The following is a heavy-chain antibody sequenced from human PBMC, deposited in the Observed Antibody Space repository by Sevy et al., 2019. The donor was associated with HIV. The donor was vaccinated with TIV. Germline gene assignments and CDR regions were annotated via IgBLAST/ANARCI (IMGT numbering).Heavy chain of an antibody. V-gene: IGHV3-23*01. Sequence: GGSLRLSCAASGFTFSSYAMSWVRQAPGKGLEWVSAISGSGYLTYYTDSVKGRFTISRDNSKNTLYLQMTSLRAEDTAVYYGAKEGGGYYSDSSGLFDYWGQGTLVTVSS. D-gene: IGHD3-22*01. CDR3: AKEGGGYYSDSSGLFDY. CDR2: ISGSGYLT. J-gene: IGHJ4*02. CDR1: GFTFSSYA.